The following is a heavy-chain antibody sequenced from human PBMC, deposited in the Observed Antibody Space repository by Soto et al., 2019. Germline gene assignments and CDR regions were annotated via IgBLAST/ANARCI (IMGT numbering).Heavy chain of an antibody. CDR1: GGSISSYY. CDR3: ARTTYLRYTASWYGFDY. V-gene: IGHV4-59*01. D-gene: IGHD6-13*01. CDR2: IYYSGST. Sequence: QVQLQESGPGLVKPSETLSLTCTVSGGSISSYYWSWVRQPPGKGLEWIGHIYYSGSTNYNPSLRSRVTISVDPSNNYFSLKLTSVTAADTAVYYCARTTYLRYTASWYGFDYWGQGTLVTVSS. J-gene: IGHJ4*02.